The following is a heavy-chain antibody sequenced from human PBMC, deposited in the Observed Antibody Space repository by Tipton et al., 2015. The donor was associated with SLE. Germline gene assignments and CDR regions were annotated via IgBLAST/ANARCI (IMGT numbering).Heavy chain of an antibody. CDR1: GGSISSHY. CDR3: AGPAGTE. V-gene: IGHV4-59*11. J-gene: IGHJ4*02. Sequence: TLSLTCTVSGGSISSHYWSWIRQPPGKGLEWIGSIHYSGSTNYNPSLRSRVTLSVDTSKNQCSLKLSSVTAADTAVYYCAGPAGTEWGQGTLVTVSS. CDR2: IHYSGST.